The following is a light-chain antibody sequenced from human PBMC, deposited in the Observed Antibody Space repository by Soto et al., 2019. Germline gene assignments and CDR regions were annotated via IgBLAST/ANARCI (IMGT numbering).Light chain of an antibody. CDR3: QQYNHWPLT. Sequence: IVLTQSPGTLSLSPGERTTLSCRASQSISRYLAWYQQKPGQGPRLLIYGASSRATGTPDRFSGRGSGTDFTLTISRLEPEDFAVYYCQQYNHWPLTFGGGTKVDIK. V-gene: IGKV3-20*01. CDR1: QSISRY. J-gene: IGKJ4*01. CDR2: GAS.